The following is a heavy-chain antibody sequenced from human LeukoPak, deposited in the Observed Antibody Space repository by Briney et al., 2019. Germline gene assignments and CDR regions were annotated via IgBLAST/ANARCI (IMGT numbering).Heavy chain of an antibody. CDR2: IYYSGST. V-gene: IGHV4-59*08. CDR1: GGSISSYY. Sequence: SETLSLTCTVSGGSISSYYWSWIRQPPGKGLEWIGYIYYSGSTNYSPSLKSRVTISVDTSKNQFSLKLSSVTAADTAVYYCARTLHCSSTSCRGYYYYYYMDVWGKGTTVTVSS. CDR3: ARTLHCSSTSCRGYYYYYYMDV. D-gene: IGHD2-2*01. J-gene: IGHJ6*03.